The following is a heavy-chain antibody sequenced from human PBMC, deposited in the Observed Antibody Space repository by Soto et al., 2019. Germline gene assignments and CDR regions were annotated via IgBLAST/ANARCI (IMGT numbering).Heavy chain of an antibody. CDR1: GYTFTSYG. V-gene: IGHV1-18*03. J-gene: IGHJ4*01. CDR3: GRTWVTGKGRMDC. D-gene: IGHD3-16*01. CDR2: INGYTGNT. Sequence: QVQLVQSGAEVKKPGASVKVSCKASGYTFTSYGFSWVRQAPGQGLEWMGWINGYTGNTHYAPKFQGRVTRTTDTYTTTAYRERCPRVADEMAAYYGGRTWVTGKGRMDCWGQGTPVTVSS.